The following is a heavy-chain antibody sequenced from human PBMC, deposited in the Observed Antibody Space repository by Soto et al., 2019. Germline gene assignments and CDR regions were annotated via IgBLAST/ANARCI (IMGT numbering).Heavy chain of an antibody. Sequence: PSETLSLTCAVSGGSVSTYYWSWIRQPPGKGLEWIGEINHSGSTNYNPSLKSRVTISIDTSKNQFSLKLSSVTAADTAVYYCARGVFYDTSALWGQGTLVTVSS. CDR1: GGSVSTYY. J-gene: IGHJ4*02. D-gene: IGHD3-22*01. CDR3: ARGVFYDTSAL. CDR2: INHSGST. V-gene: IGHV4-34*01.